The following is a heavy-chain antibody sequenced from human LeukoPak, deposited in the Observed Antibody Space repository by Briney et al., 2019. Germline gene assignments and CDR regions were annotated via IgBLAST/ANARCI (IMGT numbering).Heavy chain of an antibody. J-gene: IGHJ6*03. V-gene: IGHV4-34*01. CDR2: INHSGRT. CDR3: TRPWQRRYYMDV. Sequence: SETLSLTRAVYGESFSGYYWTWVRQPPGKGLVWIGDINHSGRTTYNPPLKSRVIISVDTSKNLFSLNLTSVTAADTAVYYCTRPWQRRYYMDVWGKGTTVAVSS. CDR1: GESFSGYY.